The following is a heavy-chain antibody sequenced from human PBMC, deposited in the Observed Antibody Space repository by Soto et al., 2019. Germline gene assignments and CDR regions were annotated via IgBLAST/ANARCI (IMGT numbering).Heavy chain of an antibody. J-gene: IGHJ4*02. V-gene: IGHV3-23*01. CDR2: ISGSGGST. Sequence: GGSLRLSCAASGFTFSSYAMSWVRQAPEKGLKWVSAISGSGGSTYYADSVKGRFTISRDNSKNTLYLQMNSLRAEDTAVYYFAKDRGGHYDILTGYSVPFDYWGQGTLVTSPQ. CDR1: GFTFSSYA. CDR3: AKDRGGHYDILTGYSVPFDY. D-gene: IGHD3-9*01.